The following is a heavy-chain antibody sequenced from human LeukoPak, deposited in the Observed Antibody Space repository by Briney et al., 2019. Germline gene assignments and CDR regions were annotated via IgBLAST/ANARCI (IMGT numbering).Heavy chain of an antibody. D-gene: IGHD4-11*01. CDR2: IIPIFGTA. CDR1: GGTFSSYA. J-gene: IGHJ6*03. V-gene: IGHV1-69*05. Sequence: ASVKVSCKASGGTFSSYAISWVRQAPGQGLEWMGRIIPIFGTANYAQKFQGRVTITTDESTSTAYMELSSLRSEDTAVYYCARVGHDYSIRGSSPHYYYYMDVWGKGTTVTVSS. CDR3: ARVGHDYSIRGSSPHYYYYMDV.